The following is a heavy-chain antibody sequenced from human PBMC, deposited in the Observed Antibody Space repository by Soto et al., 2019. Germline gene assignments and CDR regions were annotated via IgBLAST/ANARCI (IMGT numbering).Heavy chain of an antibody. J-gene: IGHJ5*02. V-gene: IGHV1-3*01. CDR3: ARAPYSGYDRGFDP. CDR1: RYTFTSYA. CDR2: INAGNGNT. D-gene: IGHD5-12*01. Sequence: ASVKVSCKAPRYTFTSYAMYWVRQAPGQRLEWMGWINAGNGNTKYSQKFQGRVTITRDTSASTAYMELSSLRSEDTAVYYCARAPYSGYDRGFDPWGQGTPVTVSS.